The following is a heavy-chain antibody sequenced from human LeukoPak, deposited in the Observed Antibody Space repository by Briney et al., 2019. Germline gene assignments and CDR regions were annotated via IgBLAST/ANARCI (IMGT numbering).Heavy chain of an antibody. J-gene: IGHJ5*02. CDR2: IHYSGST. CDR1: GGSISSYY. V-gene: IGHV4-59*01. D-gene: IGHD4-11*01. Sequence: PSETLSLTCTVSGGSISSYYWSWIRQPPGKGVEWIGNIHYSGSTNYNPSLKSRVTISVHTSKNQFSLKLSSVTAADTAVYYCARSSTTVIEYWFDPWGQGTLVTVSS. CDR3: ARSSTTVIEYWFDP.